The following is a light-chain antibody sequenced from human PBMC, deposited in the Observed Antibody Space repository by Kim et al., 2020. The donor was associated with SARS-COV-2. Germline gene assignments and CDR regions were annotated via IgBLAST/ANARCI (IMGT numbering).Light chain of an antibody. CDR3: QQVNIYSPLT. CDR1: QGISSS. V-gene: IGKV1-9*01. Sequence: IQLTQSPSSLSAFVGDRVTITCRASQGISSSLAWYQQKPGKAPKLLIYLASTLQSGVPSRFSGSGSGTDFTLTISSLQPEDFATYYCQQVNIYSPLTFGGGTKVDIK. CDR2: LAS. J-gene: IGKJ4*01.